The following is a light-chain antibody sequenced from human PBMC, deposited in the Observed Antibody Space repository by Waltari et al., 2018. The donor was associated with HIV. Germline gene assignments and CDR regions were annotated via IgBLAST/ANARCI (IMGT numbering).Light chain of an antibody. Sequence: QSVLTQTPSASGTFGPRVAISCSGSSSNIGDHTVNWYQQVPGAAPKLLIYNDDQRPSGVPDRFSGSKSGTSASLAINGLQSEDEGTYYCSTWQDGLNGVLFGGGTELAVL. J-gene: IGLJ2*01. CDR1: SSNIGDHT. V-gene: IGLV1-44*01. CDR2: NDD. CDR3: STWQDGLNGVL.